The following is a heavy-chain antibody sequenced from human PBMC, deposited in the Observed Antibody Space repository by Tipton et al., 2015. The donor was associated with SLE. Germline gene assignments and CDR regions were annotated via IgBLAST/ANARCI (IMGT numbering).Heavy chain of an antibody. Sequence: SLRLSCAAFGFTFSSYELNWVRQAPGKGLEWISVITRSGSTTYYADSVKGRFTISRDNAKNSLYLQMNSLRAEDTAVYYCTTYWSGYFEYWGQGTLVTVSS. D-gene: IGHD3-3*01. CDR2: ITRSGSTT. CDR3: TTYWSGYFEY. V-gene: IGHV3-48*03. J-gene: IGHJ4*02. CDR1: GFTFSSYE.